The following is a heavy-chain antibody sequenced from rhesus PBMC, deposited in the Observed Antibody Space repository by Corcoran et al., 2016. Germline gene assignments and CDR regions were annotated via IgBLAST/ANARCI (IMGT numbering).Heavy chain of an antibody. CDR2: INPYGVTT. V-gene: IGHV3-10*01. CDR3: TTVDY. J-gene: IGHJ4*01. CDR1: GFTFSDDY. Sequence: EVQLVESGGGLVQPGGSLRPSCAASGFTFSDDYMDEVRQAPGKGLEWGGQINPYGVTTFLMDSVKGRFTITRDNAKNTLYLQIISLKIEDTAVYYCTTVDYWGQGVLVTVSS.